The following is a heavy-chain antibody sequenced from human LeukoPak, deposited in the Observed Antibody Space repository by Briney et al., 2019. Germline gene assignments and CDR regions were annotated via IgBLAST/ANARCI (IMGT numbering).Heavy chain of an antibody. CDR1: GGTFSSYA. CDR2: IIPILDLA. J-gene: IGHJ5*02. CDR3: ARGRGSGHKENWFDP. Sequence: SVKVSCKASGGTFSSYAISWVRQAPGQGLEWMGRIIPILDLANYAQKFQGRVTITADRSTSTAYMELGSLRSEDTAVYYCARGRGSGHKENWFDPWGQGTLVTVSS. D-gene: IGHD6-19*01. V-gene: IGHV1-69*04.